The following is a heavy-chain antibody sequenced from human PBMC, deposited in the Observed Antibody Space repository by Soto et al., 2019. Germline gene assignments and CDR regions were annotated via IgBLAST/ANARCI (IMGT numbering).Heavy chain of an antibody. V-gene: IGHV1-8*01. D-gene: IGHD2-21*01. J-gene: IGHJ3*02. CDR1: GYTFTSYD. CDR3: ARGQRNSEDFDI. CDR2: MNPNSGNT. Sequence: ASVKVSCKASGYTFTSYDINWVRQATGQGLEWMGWMNPNSGNTGYAQKFQGRVTMTRNTSISTAYMELSSLRSEDTAVYYCARGQRNSEDFDIWGQGTMVTVSS.